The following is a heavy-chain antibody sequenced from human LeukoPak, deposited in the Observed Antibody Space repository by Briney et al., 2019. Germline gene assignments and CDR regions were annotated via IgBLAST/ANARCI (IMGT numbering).Heavy chain of an antibody. J-gene: IGHJ4*02. D-gene: IGHD3-10*01. CDR3: ARDGLWFGESYYFDY. CDR2: ISYDGSNK. CDR1: GFTFSSYA. Sequence: PGGSLRLSCAASGFTFSSYAMHWVRQAPGKGLEWVAVISYDGSNKYYADSVKGRFTISRDNSKNTLYLQMNSPRAEDTAVYYCARDGLWFGESYYFDYWGQGTLVTVSS. V-gene: IGHV3-30*04.